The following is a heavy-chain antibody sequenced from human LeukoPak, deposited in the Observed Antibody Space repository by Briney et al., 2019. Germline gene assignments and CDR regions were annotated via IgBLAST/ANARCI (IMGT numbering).Heavy chain of an antibody. Sequence: PGGSLRLSCAASGFTFSNHGMNWVRQAPGKGLEWLSGVSPPGGGTYYADSVKGRFTISRDDSKNTLSLQMNSLSVEDTAVYYCARDLAWGAFDYWGQGTLVTVSS. CDR1: GFTFSNHG. J-gene: IGHJ4*02. CDR3: ARDLAWGAFDY. D-gene: IGHD7-27*01. CDR2: VSPPGGGT. V-gene: IGHV3-23*01.